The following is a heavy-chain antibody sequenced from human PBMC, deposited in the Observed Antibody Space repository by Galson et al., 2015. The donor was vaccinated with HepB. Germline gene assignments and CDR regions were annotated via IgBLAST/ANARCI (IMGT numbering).Heavy chain of an antibody. CDR1: GFTFSSYS. Sequence: SLRLSCAASGFTFSSYSMNWVRQAPGKGLEWVSSISSSSSYIYYADSVKGRFTISRDNAKNSLYLQMNSLRAEDTAVYYCARGCSSTSCYGGGRDFDYWGQGTLVTVSS. CDR3: ARGCSSTSCYGGGRDFDY. J-gene: IGHJ4*02. V-gene: IGHV3-21*01. CDR2: ISSSSSYI. D-gene: IGHD2-2*01.